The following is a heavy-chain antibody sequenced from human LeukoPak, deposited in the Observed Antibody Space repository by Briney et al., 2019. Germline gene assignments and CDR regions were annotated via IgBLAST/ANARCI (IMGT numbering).Heavy chain of an antibody. D-gene: IGHD5-12*01. CDR3: ARVSGYHWESFYDY. J-gene: IGHJ4*02. V-gene: IGHV1-46*01. CDR1: GYTFTTYY. CDR2: INPSGGRT. Sequence: ASVKVSCKASGYTFTTYYMHWVRQAPGQGLEWMGIINPSGGRTSYAKKFQGRVTMTRDTSTSTVYMELSSLTSEDTAVYYCARVSGYHWESFYDYWGQGTLVTVSS.